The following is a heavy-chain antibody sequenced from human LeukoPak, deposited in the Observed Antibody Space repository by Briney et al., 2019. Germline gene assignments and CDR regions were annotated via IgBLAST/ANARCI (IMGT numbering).Heavy chain of an antibody. Sequence: SETLSLTCTVSGGSISSSTYYWGWIRQPPGKGLEWIGSMYYSGSTNYNPSLKIRVTISVDTSKNQFSLRLNSVTAADTAVYYCARDVSAGRWVFDYWGQGTLVTVSS. CDR1: GGSISSSTYY. V-gene: IGHV4-39*07. D-gene: IGHD1-26*01. CDR2: MYYSGST. CDR3: ARDVSAGRWVFDY. J-gene: IGHJ4*02.